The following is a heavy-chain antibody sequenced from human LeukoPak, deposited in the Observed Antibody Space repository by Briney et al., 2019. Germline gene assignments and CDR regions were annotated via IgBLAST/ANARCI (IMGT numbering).Heavy chain of an antibody. Sequence: SVKVSCKASGGTFSSYAIGWVRQAPGQGLEWMGRIIPILGIANYAQKFQGRVTITADKSTSTAYMELSSLRSEDTAVYYCARDPGIAAAGTDSTNFDYWGQGTLVTVSS. D-gene: IGHD6-13*01. CDR2: IIPILGIA. CDR3: ARDPGIAAAGTDSTNFDY. CDR1: GGTFSSYA. J-gene: IGHJ4*02. V-gene: IGHV1-69*04.